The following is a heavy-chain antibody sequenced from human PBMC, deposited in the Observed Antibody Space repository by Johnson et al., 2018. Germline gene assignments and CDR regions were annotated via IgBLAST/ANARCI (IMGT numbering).Heavy chain of an antibody. D-gene: IGHD2-15*01. V-gene: IGHV3-23*04. CDR3: AEGSFCRGGSCYAEAFDI. Sequence: LVQSGGGLVQPGGSLRLSCTASGFTLSRNAMSWVRQAPGKGLEWVSAISGSGGSRYYADSVRGRFTISRDNSKNTLDLQMNNLRAEDTALYYCAEGSFCRGGSCYAEAFDIWGQGTMVTVSS. CDR1: GFTLSRNA. CDR2: ISGSGGSR. J-gene: IGHJ3*02.